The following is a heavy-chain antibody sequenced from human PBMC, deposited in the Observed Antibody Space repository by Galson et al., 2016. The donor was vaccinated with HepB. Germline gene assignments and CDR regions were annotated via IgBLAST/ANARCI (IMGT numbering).Heavy chain of an antibody. CDR3: IKGSPSYGSGWTPRE. CDR1: GFTFSSYA. D-gene: IGHD6-19*01. V-gene: IGHV3-23*01. J-gene: IGHJ4*02. CDR2: ISGSGGTI. Sequence: SLRLSCAASGFTFSSYAMGWVRQAPGKGLKWFSGISGSGGTIYYADSVRGRFTLSRDNSKNTLYLQMNYLRAEDTAIYYCIKGSPSYGSGWTPREWGQGTLVTVSS.